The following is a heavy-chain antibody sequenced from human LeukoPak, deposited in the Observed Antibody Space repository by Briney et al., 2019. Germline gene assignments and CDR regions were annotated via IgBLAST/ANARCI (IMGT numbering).Heavy chain of an antibody. J-gene: IGHJ5*02. V-gene: IGHV3-30*18. Sequence: GGSLRLSCAASGFTFSRYGMHWVRQAPGKGLEWVAVISYDGSNKYYADSVKGRFTISRDNSKNTLYLQMNSLRPEDTAVYYCAKEETYYYDSSGYFGWFDPWGQGTLVTVSS. CDR2: ISYDGSNK. CDR1: GFTFSRYG. D-gene: IGHD3-22*01. CDR3: AKEETYYYDSSGYFGWFDP.